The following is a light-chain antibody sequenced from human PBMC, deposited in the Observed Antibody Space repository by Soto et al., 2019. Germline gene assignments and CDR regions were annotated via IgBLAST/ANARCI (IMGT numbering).Light chain of an antibody. V-gene: IGKV1-5*01. CDR3: QQYNSYSST. CDR2: GAS. J-gene: IGKJ1*01. CDR1: ESMSNC. Sequence: DIQMTQSPSTLSASVGDRVTITCRASESMSNCLAWYQQKPGKAPKLLISGASSLQSGVPSRFSGSGSGTEFTLTISSLQPDDFATYYCQQYNSYSSTFGQGTKVDIK.